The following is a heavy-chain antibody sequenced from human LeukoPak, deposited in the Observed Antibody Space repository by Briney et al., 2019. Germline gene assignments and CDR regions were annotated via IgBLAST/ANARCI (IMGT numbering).Heavy chain of an antibody. CDR3: ALYGSGVSYKGDYYPYMDV. Sequence: GESLKISCKGSGYSLTSYWIGWVRQMPGKGLEWMGIIYPGDSNTRYSPSFQGQVTMSADKSISTAYLQWSSLKASDTAIYYCALYGSGVSYKGDYYPYMDVWGKGTTVTVSS. CDR2: IYPGDSNT. D-gene: IGHD3-10*01. J-gene: IGHJ6*03. CDR1: GYSLTSYW. V-gene: IGHV5-51*01.